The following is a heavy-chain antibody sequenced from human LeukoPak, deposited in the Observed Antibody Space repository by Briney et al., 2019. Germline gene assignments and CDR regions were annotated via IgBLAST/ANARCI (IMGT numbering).Heavy chain of an antibody. Sequence: PSETLSLTCTVSGGSISSSSYYWGWIRQPPGKGLEWIGYIYYSGSTYYNPSLKSRVTISVDTSKNQFSLKLSSVTAADTAVYYCARSGPLCSSTSCYLYYFDYGGQGTLVTVSS. CDR1: GGSISSSSYY. CDR2: IYYSGST. CDR3: ARSGPLCSSTSCYLYYFDY. D-gene: IGHD2-2*01. V-gene: IGHV4-30-4*08. J-gene: IGHJ4*02.